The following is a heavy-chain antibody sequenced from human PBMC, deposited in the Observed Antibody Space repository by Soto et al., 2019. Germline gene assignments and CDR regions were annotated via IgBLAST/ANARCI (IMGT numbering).Heavy chain of an antibody. J-gene: IGHJ4*02. V-gene: IGHV1-69*01. CDR1: GGTFSSYA. Sequence: QVQLVQSGAEVKEPGSSVKVSCKASGGTFSSYAFSWVRQAPGQGLEWMGGTIPIFNKANYAQKFQGRVTITAEQSTGTTYLELSSLSYNDTAVYYCGRDASDYGAPPHFDYWGQGTLVTVSS. CDR2: TIPIFNKA. CDR3: GRDASDYGAPPHFDY. D-gene: IGHD4-17*01.